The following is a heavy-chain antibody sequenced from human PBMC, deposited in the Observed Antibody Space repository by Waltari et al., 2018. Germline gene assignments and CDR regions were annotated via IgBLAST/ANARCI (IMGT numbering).Heavy chain of an antibody. CDR3: ARDRKTYYDFWSGHTADY. Sequence: QVQLVQSGAEVKKPGASVKVSCKASGYTFTGYYMHWVRQAPGQGLEWMGWINPNSGGTNYAQKFQGRVTMTRDTSISTAYMELSRLRSDDTAVYYCARDRKTYYDFWSGHTADYWGQGTLVTVSS. V-gene: IGHV1-2*02. CDR1: GYTFTGYY. CDR2: INPNSGGT. D-gene: IGHD3-3*01. J-gene: IGHJ4*02.